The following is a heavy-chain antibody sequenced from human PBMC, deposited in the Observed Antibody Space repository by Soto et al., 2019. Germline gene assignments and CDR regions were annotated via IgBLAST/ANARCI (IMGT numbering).Heavy chain of an antibody. CDR3: ANHLMASGWLSAQTFDY. Sequence: HPGGSLRLSCAASGFTFSSYAMSWVRQAPGKGLEWVSAISGSGGSTYYADSVKGRFTISRDNSKNTLYLQMNSLRAEDTAVYYCANHLMASGWLSAQTFDYWGQVNQVPVSS. J-gene: IGHJ4*02. D-gene: IGHD6-19*01. CDR2: ISGSGGST. CDR1: GFTFSSYA. V-gene: IGHV3-23*01.